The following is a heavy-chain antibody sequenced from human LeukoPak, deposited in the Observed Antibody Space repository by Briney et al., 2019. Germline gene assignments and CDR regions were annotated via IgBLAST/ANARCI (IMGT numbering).Heavy chain of an antibody. CDR1: GYTFTSHL. CDR2: INPNSGGT. CDR3: ATEGKMVRGVYTDY. Sequence: ASVKVSCKASGYTFTSHLMHWVRQAPGQGLEWMGWINPNSGGTNYAQKFQGRVTMTADTSTDTVYMGLSSLRSEDTAVYYCATEGKMVRGVYTDYWGQGTLVTVSS. D-gene: IGHD3-10*01. V-gene: IGHV1-2*02. J-gene: IGHJ4*02.